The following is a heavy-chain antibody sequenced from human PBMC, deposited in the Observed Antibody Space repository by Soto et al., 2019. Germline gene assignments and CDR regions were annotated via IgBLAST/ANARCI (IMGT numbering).Heavy chain of an antibody. CDR3: ARHHELRDFWSGYPDAFDI. CDR1: GGSISSGDYY. V-gene: IGHV4-30-4*01. D-gene: IGHD3-3*01. CDR2: IYYSGST. Sequence: SETLSLTCTVSGGSISSGDYYWSWIRQPPGKGLEWIGYIYYSGSTNYNPSLKSRVTISVDTSKNQFSLKLSSVTAADTAVYYCARHHELRDFWSGYPDAFDIWGQGTMVTVSS. J-gene: IGHJ3*02.